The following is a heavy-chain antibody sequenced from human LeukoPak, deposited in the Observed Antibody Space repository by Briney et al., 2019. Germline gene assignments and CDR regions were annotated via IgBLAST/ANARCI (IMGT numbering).Heavy chain of an antibody. J-gene: IGHJ4*02. CDR3: AGLYEISGYSSY. D-gene: IGHD3-22*01. CDR2: IYYSGST. V-gene: IGHV4-59*01. CDR1: GGSISSYY. Sequence: SETLSLTCTVSGGSISSYYWSWIRQPPGKGLKWIGYIYYSGSTNYNPSLKSRVTISVDTSKNQFSLKLSSVTAADTAVYYCAGLYEISGYSSYWGQGPVVRVSS.